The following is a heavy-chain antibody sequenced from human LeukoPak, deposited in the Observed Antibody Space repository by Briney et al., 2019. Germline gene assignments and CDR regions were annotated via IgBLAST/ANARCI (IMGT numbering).Heavy chain of an antibody. Sequence: ASVKVSCKASGYTFTGYYIHRVRQAPGQGLEWMGWINPNNGGTNYVQKFQGWVTMTRDTSISTAYMELSRLRSNDTAVYYCARDRHSGNYYLDYWGQGTLVTVSS. CDR3: ARDRHSGNYYLDY. J-gene: IGHJ4*02. CDR2: INPNNGGT. D-gene: IGHD1-26*01. CDR1: GYTFTGYY. V-gene: IGHV1-2*04.